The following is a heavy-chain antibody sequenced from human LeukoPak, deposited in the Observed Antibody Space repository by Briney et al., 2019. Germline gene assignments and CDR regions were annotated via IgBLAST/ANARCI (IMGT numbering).Heavy chain of an antibody. CDR1: RYTFTSYY. V-gene: IGHV1-46*01. CDR3: ARAGPHGFWSGPQGLFDY. D-gene: IGHD3-3*01. J-gene: IGHJ4*02. CDR2: INPSGGST. Sequence: ASVKVSCKASRYTFTSYYMHWVRQAPGQGLEWMGIINPSGGSTSYAQKSQGRVTMTRDTSTSTVYMELSSLRSEDTAVYYCARAGPHGFWSGPQGLFDYWGQGTLVTVSS.